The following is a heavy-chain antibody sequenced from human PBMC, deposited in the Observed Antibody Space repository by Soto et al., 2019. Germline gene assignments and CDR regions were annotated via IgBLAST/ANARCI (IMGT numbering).Heavy chain of an antibody. CDR3: AREGGYSSSWYVAFDI. CDR2: IYYSGST. J-gene: IGHJ3*02. D-gene: IGHD6-13*01. CDR1: GGSISSYY. V-gene: IGHV4-59*01. Sequence: SETLSLTCTVSGGSISSYYWSWIRQPPGKGLEWIGYIYYSGSTNYNPSLKSRVTISVDTSKNQFSLKLSSVTAADTAVYYCAREGGYSSSWYVAFDIWGQGTMVTVSS.